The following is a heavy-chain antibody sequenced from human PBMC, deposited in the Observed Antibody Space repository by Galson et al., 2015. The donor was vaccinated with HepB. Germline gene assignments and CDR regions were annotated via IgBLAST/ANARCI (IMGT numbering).Heavy chain of an antibody. CDR3: ARVGSGWYPSFDY. Sequence: SVKVSCKASGYTFTSYAMHWVRQAPGQRLEWMGWINAGNGNTKYSQKFQGRVTITRDTSASTAYMELSSLRSEDTAVYYCARVGSGWYPSFDYWGQGTLVTVSS. CDR1: GYTFTSYA. J-gene: IGHJ4*02. D-gene: IGHD6-19*01. CDR2: INAGNGNT. V-gene: IGHV1-3*01.